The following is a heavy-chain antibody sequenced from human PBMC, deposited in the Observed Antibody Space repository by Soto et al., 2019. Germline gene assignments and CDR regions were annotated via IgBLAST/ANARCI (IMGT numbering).Heavy chain of an antibody. CDR3: TTDSYSSITVVRFDY. V-gene: IGHV1-24*01. J-gene: IGHJ4*02. D-gene: IGHD1-26*01. CDR2: FDPEDGET. CDR1: GYTLTELS. Sequence: ASVKVSCKVSGYTLTELSMHWVRQAPGKGLEWMGGFDPEDGETIYAQKFQGRVTMTEDTSTDTAYMELSSLRSEDTAVYYCTTDSYSSITVVRFDYWGQGTVVNVSS.